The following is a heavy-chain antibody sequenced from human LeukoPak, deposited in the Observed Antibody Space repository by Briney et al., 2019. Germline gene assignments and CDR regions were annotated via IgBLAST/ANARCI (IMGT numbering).Heavy chain of an antibody. CDR2: INPNSGGT. V-gene: IGHV1-2*02. CDR3: ARCRWYDAFDI. D-gene: IGHD6-13*01. Sequence: GASVKVSCKASGYTFTSYGISWVRQAPGQGLEWMGWINPNSGGTNYAQKFQGRVTMTRDTSISTAYMELSRLRSDDTAVYYCARCRWYDAFDIWGQGTMVTVSS. CDR1: GYTFTSYG. J-gene: IGHJ3*02.